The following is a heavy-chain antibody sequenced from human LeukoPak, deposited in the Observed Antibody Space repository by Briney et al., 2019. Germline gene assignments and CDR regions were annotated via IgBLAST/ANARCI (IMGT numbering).Heavy chain of an antibody. V-gene: IGHV3-20*04. CDR3: ARTYYYDSSGYA. Sequence: GGSLRLPCAASGFTFDDYGMSWVRQAPGKGLEWVSGINWNGGSTGYADSVKGRFTISRDNAKNSLYLQMNSLRAEDTALYYCARTYYYDSSGYAWGQGTLVTVSS. J-gene: IGHJ4*02. CDR2: INWNGGST. D-gene: IGHD3-22*01. CDR1: GFTFDDYG.